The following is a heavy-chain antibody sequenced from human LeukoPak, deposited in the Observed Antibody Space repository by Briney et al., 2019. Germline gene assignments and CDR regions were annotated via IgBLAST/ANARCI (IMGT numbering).Heavy chain of an antibody. CDR1: GFAFSESW. Sequence: GGSLRLSCVASGFAFSESWMSWVRQAPGKGLEWVGRIRTTADDGRTDYAAAVKGRFTISRDDSRNTLCLRMNSLQIEDTAVYYCTTLARGATRYFYWGQGTLVTVSS. CDR3: TTLARGATRYFY. J-gene: IGHJ4*02. CDR2: IRTTADDGRT. V-gene: IGHV3-15*01. D-gene: IGHD3-9*01.